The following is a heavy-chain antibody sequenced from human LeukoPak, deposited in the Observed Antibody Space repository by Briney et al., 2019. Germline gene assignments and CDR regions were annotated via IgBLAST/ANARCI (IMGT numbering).Heavy chain of an antibody. CDR3: AREKPSITMVRGDIFDY. CDR1: GYTFTSYY. J-gene: IGHJ4*02. V-gene: IGHV1-2*02. Sequence: ASVKVSCKASGYTFTSYYMHWVRQAPGQGLEWMGWINPNSGGTNYAQKFQGRVTMTRDTSISTAYMELSRLRSDDTAVYYCAREKPSITMVRGDIFDYWGQGTLVTVSS. D-gene: IGHD3-10*01. CDR2: INPNSGGT.